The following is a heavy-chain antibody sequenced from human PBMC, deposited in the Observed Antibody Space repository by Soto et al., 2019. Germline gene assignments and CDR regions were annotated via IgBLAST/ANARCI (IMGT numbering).Heavy chain of an antibody. D-gene: IGHD3-16*01. CDR2: INRDGGAR. Sequence: RLGESGGGLVQPGGSLRLSCVAPGFNLSRYWMNWVRQAPGKGLEWVANINRDGGARNYAASVRGRFTISRDSAGNSVILEMNSLRGDDAGVYFCARPMIGGVNYGRDVWGHGTTVSVSS. J-gene: IGHJ6*02. CDR3: ARPMIGGVNYGRDV. CDR1: GFNLSRYW. V-gene: IGHV3-7*01.